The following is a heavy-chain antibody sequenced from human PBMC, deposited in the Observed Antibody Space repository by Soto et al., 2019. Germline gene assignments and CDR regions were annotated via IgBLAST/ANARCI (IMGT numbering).Heavy chain of an antibody. CDR2: ISYDGSNK. CDR3: AKEGLGYSYGSHFDY. D-gene: IGHD5-18*01. V-gene: IGHV3-30*18. J-gene: IGHJ4*02. Sequence: PGGSLRLSCAASGFTFSSYGMHWVRQAPGKGLEWVAVISYDGSNKYYADSVKGRFTISRDNSKNTLYLQMNSLRAEDTAVYYCAKEGLGYSYGSHFDYWGQGTLVTVSS. CDR1: GFTFSSYG.